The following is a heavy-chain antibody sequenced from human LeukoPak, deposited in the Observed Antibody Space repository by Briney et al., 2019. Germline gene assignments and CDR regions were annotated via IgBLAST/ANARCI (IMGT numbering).Heavy chain of an antibody. Sequence: HSGGSLRLSCAASGFTFSSYAMSWVRQAPGKGLEWVSGISDSGGSTFYADSVTGRFTISRDNSKNMLYLQMDSQRAEGTAVYYCAKVASHTMDYFDSSGTTRRNDYWGQGTLVTVSS. CDR1: GFTFSSYA. J-gene: IGHJ4*02. CDR3: AKVASHTMDYFDSSGTTRRNDY. D-gene: IGHD3-22*01. CDR2: ISDSGGST. V-gene: IGHV3-23*01.